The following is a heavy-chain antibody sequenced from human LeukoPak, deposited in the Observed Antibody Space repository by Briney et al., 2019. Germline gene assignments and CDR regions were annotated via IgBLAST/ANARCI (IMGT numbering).Heavy chain of an antibody. Sequence: PSETLSLTCAVSGGSISSGGYSWSWIRQPPGKGLEWIGYIYHSGSTYYNPSLKSRVTISVDRSKNQFSLKLSSVTAADTAVYYCARTGGKYQLLFGNYYFDYWGQGTLVTVSS. CDR2: IYHSGST. CDR3: ARTGGKYQLLFGNYYFDY. J-gene: IGHJ4*02. CDR1: GGSISSGGYS. V-gene: IGHV4-30-2*01. D-gene: IGHD2-2*01.